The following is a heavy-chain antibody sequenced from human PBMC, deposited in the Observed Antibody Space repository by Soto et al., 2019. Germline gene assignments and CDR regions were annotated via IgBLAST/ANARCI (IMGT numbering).Heavy chain of an antibody. CDR1: GGSFSGYY. J-gene: IGHJ6*03. D-gene: IGHD2-2*01. CDR2: INHSGST. Sequence: PSETLSLTCAVYGGSFSGYYWSWIRQPPGKGLEWIGEINHSGSTNYNPSLKSRVTISVDTSKNQFSLKLSSVTAADTAVYYCATSRYCSSTSCYKDYYYYYMDVWGKGTTVTVSS. V-gene: IGHV4-34*01. CDR3: ATSRYCSSTSCYKDYYYYYMDV.